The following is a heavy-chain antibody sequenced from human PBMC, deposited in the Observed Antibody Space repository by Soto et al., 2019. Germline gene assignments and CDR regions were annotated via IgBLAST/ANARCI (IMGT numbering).Heavy chain of an antibody. J-gene: IGHJ4*02. D-gene: IGHD3-3*01. V-gene: IGHV3-11*01. CDR3: ARVRRLYYDFWSALEEFYFDY. CDR2: ISSSGSTI. Sequence: GESLKISCAASGFTFSDYYMSWIRQAPGKGLEWVSYISSSGSTIYYADSVKGRFTISRDNAKNSLYLQMNSLRAEDTAVYYCARVRRLYYDFWSALEEFYFDYWGQGTLVTVSS. CDR1: GFTFSDYY.